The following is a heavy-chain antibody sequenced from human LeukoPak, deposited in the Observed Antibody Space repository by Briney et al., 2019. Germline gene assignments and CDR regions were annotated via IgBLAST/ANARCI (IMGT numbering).Heavy chain of an antibody. D-gene: IGHD6-19*01. CDR3: ARKGRTVSGISTRHGTSFDY. CDR2: IYWDDDK. Sequence: SGPTLVKPTQTLTLTCTFSGFSLSTSGVGVGWIRQPPGKALEWLALIYWDDDKRYSPSLKSGLTITKDTSKNQVVLTMTNMDPVDTATYYCARKGRTVSGISTRHGTSFDYWGQGTLVTVSS. J-gene: IGHJ4*02. CDR1: GFSLSTSGVG. V-gene: IGHV2-5*02.